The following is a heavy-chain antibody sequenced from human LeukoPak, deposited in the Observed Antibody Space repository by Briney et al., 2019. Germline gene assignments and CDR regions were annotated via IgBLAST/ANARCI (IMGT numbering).Heavy chain of an antibody. CDR2: IRYDGSNK. Sequence: GGSLRLSCAASGFTFSSYGMHWVRQAPGKGLEWVAFIRYDGSNKYYADSVKGRFTISRDNSKNTLYLQMNSLRAEDTAVYYCAKYMYSSGPGVDYGMDVWGQGTTVTVSS. CDR3: AKYMYSSGPGVDYGMDV. D-gene: IGHD6-19*01. CDR1: GFTFSSYG. J-gene: IGHJ6*02. V-gene: IGHV3-30*02.